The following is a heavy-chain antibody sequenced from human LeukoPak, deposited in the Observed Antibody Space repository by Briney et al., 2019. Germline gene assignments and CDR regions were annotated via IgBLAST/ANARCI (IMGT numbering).Heavy chain of an antibody. CDR1: GFAFIIYS. V-gene: IGHV3-21*01. CDR2: ISSSSTYI. CDR3: ARDGQGYSGSYYAPTNFDY. J-gene: IGHJ4*02. Sequence: PGGSLRLSCAASGFAFIIYSMNWVRQAPGKGLEWVSSISSSSTYIYYADSVKGRFTISRDNAKNSLYLQMNSLRAEDTAVYYCARDGQGYSGSYYAPTNFDYWGQGTLVTVSS. D-gene: IGHD1-26*01.